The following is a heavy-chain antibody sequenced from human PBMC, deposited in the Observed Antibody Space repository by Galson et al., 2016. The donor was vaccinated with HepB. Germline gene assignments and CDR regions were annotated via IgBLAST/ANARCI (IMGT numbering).Heavy chain of an antibody. CDR3: ARESGWHNGYVFDY. V-gene: IGHV3-30-3*01. CDR1: GFTFSSYA. D-gene: IGHD5-12*01. CDR2: ISSGGSNE. J-gene: IGHJ4*02. Sequence: SLRLSCAASGFTFSSYAIHWVRQAPGKGLEWVAVISSGGSNEFYTDSVKGRFTMSRDNSKNTLYLQMSSLRAEDTAVYYCARESGWHNGYVFDYWGQGTLVTVSS.